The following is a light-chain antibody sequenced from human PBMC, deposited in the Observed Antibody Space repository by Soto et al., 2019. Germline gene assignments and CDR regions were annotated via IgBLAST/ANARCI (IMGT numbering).Light chain of an antibody. CDR2: DVS. CDR3: CSYAGSNTYV. V-gene: IGLV2-23*02. CDR1: ISDVGSYNL. J-gene: IGLJ1*01. Sequence: QSVLTQPSSVCGSPGQSITISCTGTISDVGSYNLVSWYQHHPGNAPKLMIYDVSKRTSGVSNRFSGYKSGNTASLTISGLQAEDEADYFCCSYAGSNTYVFGPGTKVTV.